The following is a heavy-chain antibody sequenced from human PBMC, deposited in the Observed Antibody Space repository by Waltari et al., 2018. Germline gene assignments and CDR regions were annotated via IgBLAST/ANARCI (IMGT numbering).Heavy chain of an antibody. J-gene: IGHJ3*02. V-gene: IGHV4-59*01. Sequence: QVQLQASGPGLVKPSETLSLTCTVSGGSISRYYWTWIRQPPGKGLGWIGYIYDSVTTNNNPSLKIRVTISVDTSKNQFSLKLSSVTAADTAVYYCARDRYCSGGSCYGAGGAFDIWGQGTMVTVSS. CDR1: GGSISRYY. CDR2: IYDSVTT. D-gene: IGHD2-15*01. CDR3: ARDRYCSGGSCYGAGGAFDI.